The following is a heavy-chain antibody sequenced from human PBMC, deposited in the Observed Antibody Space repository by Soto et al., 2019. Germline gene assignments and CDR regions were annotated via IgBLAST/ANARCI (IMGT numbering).Heavy chain of an antibody. CDR3: AREGFGVTIFGVVIPYGMDV. CDR1: GGSISSGDYY. CDR2: IYYSGGT. Sequence: SETLSLTCTVSGGSISSGDYYWSWIRQPPGKGLEWIGYIYYSGGTYYNPSLKSRVTISVDTSKNQFSLKLSSVTAADTAVYYCAREGFGVTIFGVVIPYGMDVWGQGTTVTVSS. D-gene: IGHD3-3*01. J-gene: IGHJ6*02. V-gene: IGHV4-30-4*01.